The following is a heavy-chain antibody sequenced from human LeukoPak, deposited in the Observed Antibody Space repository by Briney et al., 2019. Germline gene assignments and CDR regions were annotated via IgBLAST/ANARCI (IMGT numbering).Heavy chain of an antibody. CDR3: ARDGGVRYYGSGSSDDAFDI. CDR2: IHHSGIT. V-gene: IGHV4-30-2*01. CDR1: GGSISSGGYS. Sequence: SQTLSLTCAVSGGSISSGGYSWHWIRQPPGKGLEWLGYIHHSGITCYNPSLKSRVTISIDRSKNQFSLKLSSVTAADTAVYYCARDGGVRYYGSGSSDDAFDIWGQGTMVTVSS. J-gene: IGHJ3*02. D-gene: IGHD3-10*01.